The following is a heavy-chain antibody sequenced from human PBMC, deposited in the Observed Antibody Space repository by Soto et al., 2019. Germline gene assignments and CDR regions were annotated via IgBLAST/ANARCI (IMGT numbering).Heavy chain of an antibody. CDR3: TKDTWYFDL. D-gene: IGHD1-20*01. Sequence: GGSLRLTCEASGFVFTNFWMHWVRHVPGKGLVWVARIDTSGHSTNYAESVKGRFTISRDNAKNTVSLQMNSLRVEDTGVYYWTKDTWYFDLWGQGSQVTVSS. J-gene: IGHJ4*02. CDR2: IDTSGHST. CDR1: GFVFTNFW. V-gene: IGHV3-74*01.